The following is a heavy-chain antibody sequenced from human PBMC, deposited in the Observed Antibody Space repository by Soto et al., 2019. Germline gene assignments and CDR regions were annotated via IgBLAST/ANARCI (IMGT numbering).Heavy chain of an antibody. CDR1: GFTFSSYG. V-gene: IGHV3-30*18. D-gene: IGHD1-26*01. J-gene: IGHJ6*02. CDR2: ISYDGSNK. Sequence: GGSLRLSCAASGFTFSSYGMHWVRQAPGKGLEWVAVISYDGSNKYYADSVKGRFTISRDNSKNTLYLQMNSLRAEDTAVYYCAKSFAVGATSYYYGMDVWGQGTTVTVSS. CDR3: AKSFAVGATSYYYGMDV.